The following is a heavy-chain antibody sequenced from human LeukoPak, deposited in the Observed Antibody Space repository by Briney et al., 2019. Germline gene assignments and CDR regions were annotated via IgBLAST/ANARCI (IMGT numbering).Heavy chain of an antibody. D-gene: IGHD3-22*01. V-gene: IGHV2-5*02. J-gene: IGHJ3*02. Sequence: SGPTLMQPTQTLTLTCTFSGFSVRTSGVGVGWIRQPPEKALEWLALSYWDDDKRYSPSLKSRLTINKHTSKNQVVLTMTNMDPVDTATYYCAHSYSVVKLNYYDSSGYLAFDIWGQGTMVTVSS. CDR3: AHSYSVVKLNYYDSSGYLAFDI. CDR1: GFSVRTSGVG. CDR2: SYWDDDK.